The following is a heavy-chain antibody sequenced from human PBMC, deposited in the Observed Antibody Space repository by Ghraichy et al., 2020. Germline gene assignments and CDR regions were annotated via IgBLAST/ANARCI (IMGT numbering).Heavy chain of an antibody. V-gene: IGHV4-31*03. D-gene: IGHD4-17*01. CDR3: AGGWRSQTTVTGTFDS. CDR1: GGSINNGGYY. Sequence: SETLSLTCTVSGGSINNGGYYWGWMRQHPGKGLEWIGLIFYSGTTRYNPSLESRITISGGTSKSQFSLTLRSVTAADTAIYYCAGGWRSQTTVTGTFDSWGLGMSVTVSS. J-gene: IGHJ4*02. CDR2: IFYSGTT.